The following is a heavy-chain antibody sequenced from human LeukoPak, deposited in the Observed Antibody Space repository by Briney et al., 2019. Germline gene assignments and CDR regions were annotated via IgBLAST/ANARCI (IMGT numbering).Heavy chain of an antibody. CDR3: ARIYTTYYYGSGSYVNWFDP. Sequence: ASVKVSCKASGYTFTSYGITWVRQAPGQGLEWMGWISGYNGNTNYAQKLQGRVTMTTDTSTSTAYMELRSLRSDDTAVYYCARIYTTYYYGSGSYVNWFDPWGQGTLVTVSS. CDR2: ISGYNGNT. D-gene: IGHD3-10*01. J-gene: IGHJ5*02. V-gene: IGHV1-18*01. CDR1: GYTFTSYG.